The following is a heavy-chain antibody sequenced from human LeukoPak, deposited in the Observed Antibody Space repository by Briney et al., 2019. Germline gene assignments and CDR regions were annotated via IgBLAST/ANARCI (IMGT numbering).Heavy chain of an antibody. D-gene: IGHD2-2*01. V-gene: IGHV3-48*03. CDR1: GFTFSEYE. CDR3: TRGLVV. J-gene: IGHJ4*02. CDR2: ISSGGSTI. Sequence: GGCLRLSCAASGFTFSEYEMNWVRQAPGKGLEWVSDISSGGSTIFYADSVKGRFTISRDNAKNSLYLQMNSLRDEDTAIYYCTRGLVVWGQGALVTVSS.